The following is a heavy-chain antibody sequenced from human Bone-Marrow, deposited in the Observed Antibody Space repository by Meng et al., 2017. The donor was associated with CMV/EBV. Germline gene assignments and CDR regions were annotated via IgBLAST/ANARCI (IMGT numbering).Heavy chain of an antibody. Sequence: ASVKVSCKASGYTFTSYGISWVRQAPGQGLEWMGWISAYNGNTNYAQKLQGRVTMTTDTSTSTAYMELRSLRSDETAVYYCAREGSSIPNYYYYYGMDVWGQGTTVTVSS. J-gene: IGHJ6*02. CDR2: ISAYNGNT. D-gene: IGHD6-13*01. CDR3: AREGSSIPNYYYYYGMDV. CDR1: GYTFTSYG. V-gene: IGHV1-18*01.